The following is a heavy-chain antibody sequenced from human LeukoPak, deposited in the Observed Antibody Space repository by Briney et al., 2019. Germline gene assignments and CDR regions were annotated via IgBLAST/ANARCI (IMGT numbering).Heavy chain of an antibody. V-gene: IGHV3-21*01. CDR1: GFTFSSYS. CDR2: ISSSSSYI. J-gene: IGHJ4*02. CDR3: ARDRYSSGKKDY. Sequence: PGGSLRLXCATSGFTFSSYSMNWDRQAPGKGLEWVSFISSSSSYIYYADSVKGRFTISRDNAKHSLYLQMNSLRAEDTAVYYCARDRYSSGKKDYWGQGTLVTVSS. D-gene: IGHD6-19*01.